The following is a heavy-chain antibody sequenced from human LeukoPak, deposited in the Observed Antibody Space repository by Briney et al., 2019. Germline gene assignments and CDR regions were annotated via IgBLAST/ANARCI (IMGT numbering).Heavy chain of an antibody. V-gene: IGHV3-30-3*01. CDR2: ISYDGSNK. D-gene: IGHD6-19*01. CDR1: GFTFSSYA. CDR3: AKDISSGWSQVDY. Sequence: GGSLRLSCAASGFTFSSYAMHWVRQAPGKGLEWVAVISYDGSNKYYADSVKGRFTISRDNSKNTLYLQMNSLRAEDTAVYYCAKDISSGWSQVDYWGQGTLVTVSS. J-gene: IGHJ4*02.